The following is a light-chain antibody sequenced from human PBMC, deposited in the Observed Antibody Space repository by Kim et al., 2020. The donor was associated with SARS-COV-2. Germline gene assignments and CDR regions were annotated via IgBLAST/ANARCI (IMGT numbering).Light chain of an antibody. CDR3: QQYDNLPRV. CDR1: QDISNY. J-gene: IGKJ3*01. Sequence: DIQMTQSPSSLSASVGDRVTITCQASQDISNYLNWYQQKPGKAPKLLIYDASNLETGVPSRFSGSGSGTDFTFTISSLQPGGIATYYCQQYDNLPRVFGPGTKVDI. V-gene: IGKV1-33*01. CDR2: DAS.